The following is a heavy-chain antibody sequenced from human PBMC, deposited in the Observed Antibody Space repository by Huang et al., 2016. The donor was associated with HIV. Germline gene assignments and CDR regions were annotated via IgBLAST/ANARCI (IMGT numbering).Heavy chain of an antibody. D-gene: IGHD3-22*01. V-gene: IGHV1-8*03. CDR1: GYTFTTYD. CDR3: ARGRSSGYWGIDY. J-gene: IGHJ4*02. Sequence: QVQLVQSGAEVKKPGASVKVSCKASGYTFTTYDSNWVRRATGHGLEWMGRMSPNRGNTGYAQKFHGRLTITRNTSISTAYMELSSLRSQDTAIYYCARGRSSGYWGIDYWGQGTLVTVSS. CDR2: MSPNRGNT.